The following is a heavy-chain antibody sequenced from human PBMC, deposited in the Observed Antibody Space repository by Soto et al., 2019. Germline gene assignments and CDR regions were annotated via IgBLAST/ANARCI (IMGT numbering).Heavy chain of an antibody. D-gene: IGHD3-22*01. CDR3: ARRYYYDSSGYYYSWAFDI. J-gene: IGHJ3*02. V-gene: IGHV5-10-1*01. Sequence: GESLKISCKGSGYSFTSYWISWVRQMPGKGLEWMGRIDPSDSYTNYSPSFQGHVTISADKSISTAYLQWSSLKASDTAMYYCARRYYYDSSGYYYSWAFDIWGQGTMVSVSS. CDR1: GYSFTSYW. CDR2: IDPSDSYT.